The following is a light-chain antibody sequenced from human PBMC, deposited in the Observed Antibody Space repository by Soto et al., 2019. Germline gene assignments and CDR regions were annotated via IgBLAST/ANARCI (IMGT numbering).Light chain of an antibody. Sequence: EIVLTQSPGILSLSPGERATLSCRASQSVRKYLAWYQQRPGQAPRLLIYDTSNRATGIPARFSGSGSGTDFTLTISSLEPEDFAVYYCQQRSNWPPWTFGQGTKVEFK. J-gene: IGKJ1*01. CDR1: QSVRKY. V-gene: IGKV3-11*01. CDR2: DTS. CDR3: QQRSNWPPWT.